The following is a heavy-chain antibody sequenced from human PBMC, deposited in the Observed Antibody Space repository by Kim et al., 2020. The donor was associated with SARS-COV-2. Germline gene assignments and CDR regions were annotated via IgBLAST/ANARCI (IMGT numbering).Heavy chain of an antibody. V-gene: IGHV4-34*01. D-gene: IGHD5-18*01. J-gene: IGHJ4*02. CDR3: ARGSSAMLILFDY. Sequence: NPSLKSRVTISVDTSKNQFSLKLSSVTAADTAVYYCARGSSAMLILFDYWGQGTLVTVSS.